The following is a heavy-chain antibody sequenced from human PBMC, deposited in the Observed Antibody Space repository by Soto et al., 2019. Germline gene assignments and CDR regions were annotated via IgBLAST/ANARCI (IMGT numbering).Heavy chain of an antibody. J-gene: IGHJ3*02. CDR3: ARVPLLYDYIWGSYRPRIDAFDI. CDR2: INAGNGNT. V-gene: IGHV1-3*01. Sequence: ASVKVSCKASGYTFTSYAMHWVRQAPGQRLEWMGWINAGNGNTKYSQKLQGRVTITRDTSASTAYMELSSLRSEDTAVYYCARVPLLYDYIWGSYRPRIDAFDIWGQGTMVTVSS. CDR1: GYTFTSYA. D-gene: IGHD3-16*02.